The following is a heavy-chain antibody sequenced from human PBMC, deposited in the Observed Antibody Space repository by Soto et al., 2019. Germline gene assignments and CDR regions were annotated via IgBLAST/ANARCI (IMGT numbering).Heavy chain of an antibody. CDR1: GGTFSSYA. D-gene: IGHD2-15*01. CDR2: IIPIFGTA. V-gene: IGHV1-69*06. Sequence: QVQLVQSGAEVKKPGSSVKVSCKASGGTFSSYAISWVRQAPGQGLEWMGGIIPIFGTANYAQKFQGRVTITTDKSTSTAYMELSSLRSEDTAVYYCARDGSELPSQYCSGGSCYGDYYYGMDVWGQGTTVTVSS. CDR3: ARDGSELPSQYCSGGSCYGDYYYGMDV. J-gene: IGHJ6*02.